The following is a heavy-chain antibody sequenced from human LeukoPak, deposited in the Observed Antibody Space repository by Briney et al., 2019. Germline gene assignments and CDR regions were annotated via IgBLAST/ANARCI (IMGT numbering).Heavy chain of an antibody. V-gene: IGHV3-23*01. CDR1: GLTLSNYA. J-gene: IGHJ4*02. CDR3: ANALDYCYFDY. CDR2: ISGRP. Sequence: GGSLRLSCAASGLTLSNYAMSCDRQAPGKGLEWVSAISGRPSYADSVKGRFTISRDNSKNTLYLPVNSLRAEDTAVYDCANALDYCYFDYWGQGTLVTVSS. D-gene: IGHD2/OR15-2a*01.